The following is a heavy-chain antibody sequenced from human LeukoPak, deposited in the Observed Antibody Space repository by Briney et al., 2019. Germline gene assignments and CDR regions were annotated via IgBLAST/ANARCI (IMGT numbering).Heavy chain of an antibody. CDR2: INHSGST. CDR1: GGSFSGYY. J-gene: IGHJ4*02. D-gene: IGHD3-22*01. CDR3: ARTRGYDSSGYYSVPFGY. V-gene: IGHV4-34*01. Sequence: SETLSLTCAVYGGSFSGYYWSWIRQPPGKGLEWIGEINHSGSTNYNPSLKSRVTISVDTSKNQFSLKLSSVTAADTAVYYCARTRGYDSSGYYSVPFGYWGRGTLVTVSS.